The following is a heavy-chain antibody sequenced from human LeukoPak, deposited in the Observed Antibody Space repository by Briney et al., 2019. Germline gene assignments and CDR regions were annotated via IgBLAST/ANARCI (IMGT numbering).Heavy chain of an antibody. Sequence: SGGSLRLPCAASGFTFNNYNMNWVRQAPGKGLEWVSSISSSSSYIYYADSVKGRFTISRDNAKNSLYLQMNSLRVEDTAVYYCARDRDFDYWGQGTLVTVSS. CDR1: GFTFNNYN. D-gene: IGHD5-24*01. CDR3: ARDRDFDY. V-gene: IGHV3-21*01. J-gene: IGHJ4*02. CDR2: ISSSSSYI.